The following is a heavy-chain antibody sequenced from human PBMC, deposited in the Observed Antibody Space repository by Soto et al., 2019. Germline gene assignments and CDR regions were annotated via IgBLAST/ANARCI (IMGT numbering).Heavy chain of an antibody. CDR3: ARDKFLPGTPNWFDP. CDR2: ISYSGST. V-gene: IGHV4-59*11. Sequence: LSLTCTVSGGSMSSHYWTWLRQPPGKGLEWIGYISYSGSTYYNPSLKSRVTISADTSRNQFSLKLSSVIAADTAVYYCARDKFLPGTPNWFDPWGQGTLVTVSS. D-gene: IGHD3-10*01. CDR1: GGSMSSHY. J-gene: IGHJ5*02.